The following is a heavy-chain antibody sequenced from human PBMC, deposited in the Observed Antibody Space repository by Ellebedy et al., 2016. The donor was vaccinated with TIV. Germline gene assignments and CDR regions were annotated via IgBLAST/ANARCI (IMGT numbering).Heavy chain of an antibody. CDR2: IRQEGDEI. Sequence: PGGSLRLSCAASGFNFRSYWMTWVRQAPGKGLEWVAKIRQEGDEIYYVESVKGRFTISRDNAKNSLILQMNSLRVEDKAVYYCARRASYGDYAVQVNPWFDPWGQGTLVTVSS. V-gene: IGHV3-7*01. CDR3: ARRASYGDYAVQVNPWFDP. J-gene: IGHJ5*02. D-gene: IGHD4-17*01. CDR1: GFNFRSYW.